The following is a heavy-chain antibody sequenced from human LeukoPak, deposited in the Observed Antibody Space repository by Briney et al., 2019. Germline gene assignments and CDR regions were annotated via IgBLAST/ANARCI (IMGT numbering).Heavy chain of an antibody. Sequence: SETLSLTCAVYGGSFSDYYWSWIRQPPGKGLEWIGEINHSGSTNYNPSLKSRVTISVDTSKNQFSLKLNSMTAADTAVYYCARATRDLGYSSSWYVASLWFDPWGQGTLVTVSS. D-gene: IGHD6-13*01. CDR1: GGSFSDYY. J-gene: IGHJ5*02. V-gene: IGHV4-34*01. CDR2: INHSGST. CDR3: ARATRDLGYSSSWYVASLWFDP.